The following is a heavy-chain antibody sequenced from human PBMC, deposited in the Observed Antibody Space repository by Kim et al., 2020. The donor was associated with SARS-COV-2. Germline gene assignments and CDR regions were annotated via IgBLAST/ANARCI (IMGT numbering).Heavy chain of an antibody. J-gene: IGHJ2*01. CDR1: GFSFSSYA. V-gene: IGHV3-23*01. Sequence: GGSLRLSCAASGFSFSSYAMNWVRQAPGKGLEWVSGISGSGGSTNYADSVKGRFTISRDDSKNTLYLQMNSLRADDTAVYYCAKDLMAARMHWYFDLWGR. CDR2: ISGSGGST. D-gene: IGHD2-8*01. CDR3: AKDLMAARMHWYFDL.